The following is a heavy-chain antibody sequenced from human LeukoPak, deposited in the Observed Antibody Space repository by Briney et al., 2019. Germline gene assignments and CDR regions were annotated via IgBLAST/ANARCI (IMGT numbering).Heavy chain of an antibody. CDR2: ISGSGGST. V-gene: IGHV3-23*01. CDR3: AKRPRGNYLDPFDY. D-gene: IGHD3-10*01. Sequence: PGGSLRLSCAASGFTFSSSWMSWVRQAPGKGLEWVSGISGSGGSTYYADSVKGRFTISRDNSKNRLYLQMNSLRAEDTAVYYCAKRPRGNYLDPFDYWGQGTLVTVSS. CDR1: GFTFSSSW. J-gene: IGHJ4*02.